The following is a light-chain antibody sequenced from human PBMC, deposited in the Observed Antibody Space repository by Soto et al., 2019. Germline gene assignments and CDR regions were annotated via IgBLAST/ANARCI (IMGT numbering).Light chain of an antibody. J-gene: IGKJ4*02. CDR3: QQYYSTPLP. V-gene: IGKV4-1*01. CDR2: WAS. CDR1: QSVLYSSNNKNY. Sequence: DIVMTQSPDSLAVSLGERATINCKSSQSVLYSSNNKNYLAWYQQKPGQPPNLLIYWASTRESGVPDRFSGSGSGTDFTLTISSLQAEDVAVYYCQQYYSTPLPFGGGTKVEI.